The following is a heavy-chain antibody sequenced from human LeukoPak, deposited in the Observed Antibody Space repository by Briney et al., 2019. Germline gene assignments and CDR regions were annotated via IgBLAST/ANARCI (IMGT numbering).Heavy chain of an antibody. Sequence: SETLSLTCAVYGGSFSGYYWSWIRQPPGKGLEWIGEINHSGSTNYNPSLKSRVTISVDTSKNQFSLKLSSVTAADTAVYYCARHVRRDGYNWFQHWGQGTLSPSPQ. D-gene: IGHD5-24*01. CDR1: GGSFSGYY. CDR2: INHSGST. V-gene: IGHV4-34*01. CDR3: ARHVRRDGYNWFQH. J-gene: IGHJ1*01.